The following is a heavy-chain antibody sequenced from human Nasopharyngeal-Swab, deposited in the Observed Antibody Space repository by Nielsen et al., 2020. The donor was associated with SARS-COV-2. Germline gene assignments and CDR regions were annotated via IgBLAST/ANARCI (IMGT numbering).Heavy chain of an antibody. J-gene: IGHJ5*02. Sequence: LSCTVSGDSISSNSYYWGWIRQSPGKGLEWIGSFSYSGTTYFNPSLKSRVTISVDTSKNQFSVKLSSVTAADTAVYYCASYYYDSSNYSYWFDPWGQGTLVTVSS. D-gene: IGHD3-22*01. V-gene: IGHV4-39*01. CDR2: FSYSGTT. CDR3: ASYYYDSSNYSYWFDP. CDR1: GDSISSNSYY.